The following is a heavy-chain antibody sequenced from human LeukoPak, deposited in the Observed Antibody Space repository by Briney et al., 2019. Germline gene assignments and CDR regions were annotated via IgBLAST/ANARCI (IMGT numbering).Heavy chain of an antibody. V-gene: IGHV4-59*08. D-gene: IGHD3-22*01. CDR1: GGSISSYY. J-gene: IGHJ6*03. Sequence: SETLSLTCIVSGGSISSYYWSWIRQPPGKGLEWIGYIYYSGSTNYDPSLRSRATISIDTSSNEFSLKLSSVTAADTAVYYCVSSGYNPRFYYYYLDVWGKGTTVTISS. CDR3: VSSGYNPRFYYYYLDV. CDR2: IYYSGST.